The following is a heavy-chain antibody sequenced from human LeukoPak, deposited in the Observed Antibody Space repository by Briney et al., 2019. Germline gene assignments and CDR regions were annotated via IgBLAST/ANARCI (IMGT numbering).Heavy chain of an antibody. J-gene: IGHJ4*02. D-gene: IGHD2-2*02. CDR2: IWYDGSNK. CDR3: ARDDTVPAAIRTAGIDY. V-gene: IGHV3-33*01. Sequence: GRSLRLSCAASGFTFSSYGMHWVRQAPGKGLEWVAVIWYDGSNKYYADSVKGRFTISRDNSKNTLYPQMNSLRAEDTAVYYCARDDTVPAAIRTAGIDYWGQGTLVTVSS. CDR1: GFTFSSYG.